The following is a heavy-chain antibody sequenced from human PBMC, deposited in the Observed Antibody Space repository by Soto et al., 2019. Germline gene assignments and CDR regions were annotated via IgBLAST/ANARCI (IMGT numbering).Heavy chain of an antibody. Sequence: QVQLQQWGAGLLKPSETLSLNCAVTGGSLSGYYWSWIRQPPGKGLEWIGEVKDGGHTNYSPSLRGRFTISSDTSNNQFSLRLNSVPAADTGVYYCARGQEGVVATHWDQGSLVTVSS. CDR2: VKDGGHT. D-gene: IGHD5-12*01. CDR3: ARGQEGVVATH. J-gene: IGHJ4*02. CDR1: GGSLSGYY. V-gene: IGHV4-34*01.